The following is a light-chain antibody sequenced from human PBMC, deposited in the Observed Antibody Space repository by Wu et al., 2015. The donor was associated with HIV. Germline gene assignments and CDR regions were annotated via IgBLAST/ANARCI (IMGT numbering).Light chain of an antibody. CDR1: QSVSNN. Sequence: EILMTQSPATLSVSPGERATLSCRASQSVSNNLAWYQQKPGQAPRLLIYGASTRATGISTRFSGSGSGTEFTLTISNLQSEDFAIYYCHQYNNWPSEGQFGQGTKLEIK. CDR2: GAS. V-gene: IGKV3-15*01. CDR3: HQYNNWPSEGQ. J-gene: IGKJ2*01.